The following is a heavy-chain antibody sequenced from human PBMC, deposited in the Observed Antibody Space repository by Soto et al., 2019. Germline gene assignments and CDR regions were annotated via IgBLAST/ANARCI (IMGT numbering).Heavy chain of an antibody. CDR1: GFTFSSYG. D-gene: IGHD5-18*01. J-gene: IGHJ4*02. CDR2: ISYDGSNK. V-gene: IGHV3-30*18. CDR3: AKDGTLGIQLWPSDFDY. Sequence: QVQLVESGGGVVQPGRSLRLSCAASGFTFSSYGMHWVRQAPGKGLEWVAVISYDGSNKYYADSVKGRFTISRDNSKNTLYLQMNSLRAEDTAVYYCAKDGTLGIQLWPSDFDYWGQGTLVTVSS.